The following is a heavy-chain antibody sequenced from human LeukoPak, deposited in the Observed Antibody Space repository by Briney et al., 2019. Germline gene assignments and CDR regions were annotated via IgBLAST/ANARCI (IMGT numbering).Heavy chain of an antibody. D-gene: IGHD3-16*02. Sequence: VKVSFKASGYTFTSYGISWVRQAPGQGLEWMGWISAYNGNTNYAQKLQGRVTITTDTSTSTAYMELRSLRSDDTAVYYCAREGGDYVWGSYRYWGQGTLVSVSS. V-gene: IGHV1-18*01. CDR3: AREGGDYVWGSYRY. CDR2: ISAYNGNT. J-gene: IGHJ4*02. CDR1: GYTFTSYG.